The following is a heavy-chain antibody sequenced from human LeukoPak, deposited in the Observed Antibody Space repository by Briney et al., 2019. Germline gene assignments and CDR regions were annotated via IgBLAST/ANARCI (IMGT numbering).Heavy chain of an antibody. D-gene: IGHD3-3*01. CDR2: INHSGST. CDR3: ARAQFDDFWSGYGLDY. CDR1: GGSFSGYY. J-gene: IGHJ4*02. V-gene: IGHV4-34*01. Sequence: SETLSLTCAVYGGSFSGYYWSWIRQPPGKGLEWIGEINHSGSTNYNPSLKSRVTISVDTSKNQFSLKLSSVTAADTAVYYCARAQFDDFWSGYGLDYWSQGTLVTVSS.